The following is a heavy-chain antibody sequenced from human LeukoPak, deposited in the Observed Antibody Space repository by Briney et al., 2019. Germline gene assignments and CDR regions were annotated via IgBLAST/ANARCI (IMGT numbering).Heavy chain of an antibody. V-gene: IGHV3-23*01. D-gene: IGHD6-6*01. CDR2: TSGSGGST. Sequence: GGSLRLSCAASGFTFSSYAMRWVRQAPGKGLEGGSSTSGSGGSTYYADSVKGRFTISRDNSKNTLYLQMNRLRAEDTAVYYCAKDNPTAYSSSSRGGYWGQGTLVTVSS. CDR1: GFTFSSYA. J-gene: IGHJ4*02. CDR3: AKDNPTAYSSSSRGGY.